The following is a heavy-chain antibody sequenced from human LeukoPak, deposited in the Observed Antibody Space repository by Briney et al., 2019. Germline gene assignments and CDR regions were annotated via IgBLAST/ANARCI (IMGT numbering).Heavy chain of an antibody. D-gene: IGHD6-19*01. Sequence: PGGSLRLSCAASGFTFSNAWMSWVRQAPGKGLEWVSSISGSGGSTFYADSVKGRFTISRDNSKNTLYLQMNSLRAEDTAVYYCAKRITVVARDAFDVWGQGTMVTVSS. CDR2: ISGSGGST. CDR3: AKRITVVARDAFDV. V-gene: IGHV3-23*01. J-gene: IGHJ3*01. CDR1: GFTFSNAW.